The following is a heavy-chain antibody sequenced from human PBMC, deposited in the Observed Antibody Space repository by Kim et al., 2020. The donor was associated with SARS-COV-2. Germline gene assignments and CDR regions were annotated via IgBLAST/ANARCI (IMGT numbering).Heavy chain of an antibody. Sequence: SGTLSLTCTVSGGSFNNYYWNWIRQPAGKGLEWIGHIYPSGSANYNPSLKSRVTMSVDTSKKQFSLNLSSVTAADTAVYYCARCSSGWFIDYWGQGTLVTVSS. CDR1: GGSFNNYY. D-gene: IGHD6-19*01. J-gene: IGHJ4*02. V-gene: IGHV4-4*07. CDR3: ARCSSGWFIDY. CDR2: IYPSGSA.